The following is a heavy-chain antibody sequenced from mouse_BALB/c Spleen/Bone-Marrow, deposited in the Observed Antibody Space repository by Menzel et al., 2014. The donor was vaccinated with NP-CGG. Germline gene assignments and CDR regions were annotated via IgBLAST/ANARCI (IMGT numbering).Heavy chain of an antibody. Sequence: ESGPGLVKPSQSLSLICSVTGYSITSGYYWNWIRQFPGNTLEWMGYISYDGYNKYNPSLKNRISITRDTSENQFFLKLSSVTTEDTATYYCARDPHYGDYLGDYWGQGTTLTVSS. D-gene: IGHD2-13*01. CDR2: ISYDGYN. CDR1: GYSITSGYY. CDR3: ARDPHYGDYLGDY. V-gene: IGHV3-6*02. J-gene: IGHJ2*01.